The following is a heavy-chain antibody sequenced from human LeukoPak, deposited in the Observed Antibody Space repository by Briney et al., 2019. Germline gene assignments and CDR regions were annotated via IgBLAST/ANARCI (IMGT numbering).Heavy chain of an antibody. Sequence: SETLSLTCSVSGGSIIGHYWSWIRQPPGKGLEWLGYIYHSGSTKYNPSLESRVTISVDTSKNQFSLKVSSVTAADTAVYYCARADCSSTSCYNFDAFDIWGQGTMVTVSS. CDR2: IYHSGST. J-gene: IGHJ3*02. CDR1: GGSIIGHY. CDR3: ARADCSSTSCYNFDAFDI. V-gene: IGHV4-59*08. D-gene: IGHD2-2*02.